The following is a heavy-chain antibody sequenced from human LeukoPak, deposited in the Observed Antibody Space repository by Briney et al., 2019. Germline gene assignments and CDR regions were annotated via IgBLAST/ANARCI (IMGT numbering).Heavy chain of an antibody. CDR1: GGSISSGSYY. CDR2: IYTSGST. J-gene: IGHJ3*02. D-gene: IGHD3-22*01. CDR3: ARDPVYYDSSGYYFDAFDI. V-gene: IGHV4-61*02. Sequence: PSETLSLTCAVSGGSISSGSYYWSWIRQPAGKGLEWIGRIYTSGSTNYNPSLKSRVTISVDTSKNQFSLKLSSVTAADTAVYYCARDPVYYDSSGYYFDAFDIWGQGTMVTVSS.